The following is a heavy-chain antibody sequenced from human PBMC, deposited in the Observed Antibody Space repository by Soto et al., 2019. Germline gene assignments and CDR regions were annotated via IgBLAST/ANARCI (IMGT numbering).Heavy chain of an antibody. J-gene: IGHJ3*02. CDR1: GGSISSGGYS. CDR2: IYHSGST. V-gene: IGHV4-30-2*01. CDR3: ARDGGYGDYVGAFDI. Sequence: SETLSLTCAVSGGSISSGGYSWSWIRQPPGKGLEWIGYIYHSGSTYYNPSLKSRVTISVDRSKNQFSLKLSSVTAADTAAYYCARDGGYGDYVGAFDIWGQGTMVTVSS. D-gene: IGHD4-17*01.